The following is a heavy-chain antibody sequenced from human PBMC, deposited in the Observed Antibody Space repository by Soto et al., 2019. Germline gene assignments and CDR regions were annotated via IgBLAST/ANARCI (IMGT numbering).Heavy chain of an antibody. V-gene: IGHV4-59*08. CDR1: GGSFSTYY. D-gene: IGHD2-2*01. Sequence: SDTLSLTCTVSGGSFSTYYWNWIRQPPGKGLEWIGYIYYTASTTSYNPSLESRVTISVDTSKNHFSLNLSSVTAADTAVYYCARQQENPVVVVRHHYGGMDVWGVGNTVS. CDR2: IYYTASTT. CDR3: ARQQENPVVVVRHHYGGMDV. J-gene: IGHJ6*02.